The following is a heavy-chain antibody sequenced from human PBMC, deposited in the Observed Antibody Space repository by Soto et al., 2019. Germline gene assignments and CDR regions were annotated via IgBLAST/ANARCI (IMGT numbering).Heavy chain of an antibody. CDR1: GFTVSSIY. CDR2: IFSDGTT. D-gene: IGHD6-19*01. Sequence: GGSLRLSCAVSGFTVSSIYMSWVRQVPGRGLEWVSVIFSDGTTHYAESVKGRFTISRDNSKNTLYLQMNSLRADDTALYYCASDYIAVAGPRSIIFDYWGQGALVTVSS. CDR3: ASDYIAVAGPRSIIFDY. V-gene: IGHV3-53*01. J-gene: IGHJ4*02.